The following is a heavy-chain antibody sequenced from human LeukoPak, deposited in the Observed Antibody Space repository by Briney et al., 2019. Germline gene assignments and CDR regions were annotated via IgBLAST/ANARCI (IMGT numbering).Heavy chain of an antibody. CDR3: AREFLVRGVTAYNWFDP. Sequence: SETLSLTCTVSGGSISSGGYYWSWIRQHPGKGLEWIGYIYYSGSTYYNPSLQSRVTISVDTSKNQFSLKLSSVTAADTAVYYCAREFLVRGVTAYNWFDPWGQGTLVTVSS. V-gene: IGHV4-31*03. CDR1: GGSISSGGYY. CDR2: IYYSGST. D-gene: IGHD3-10*01. J-gene: IGHJ5*02.